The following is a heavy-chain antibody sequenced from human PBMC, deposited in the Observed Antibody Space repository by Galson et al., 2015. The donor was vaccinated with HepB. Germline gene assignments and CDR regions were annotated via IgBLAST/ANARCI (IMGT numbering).Heavy chain of an antibody. D-gene: IGHD2-15*01. CDR2: ITGSGGGT. J-gene: IGHJ4*02. Sequence: SLRLSCAASGFTFSSYAMSWVRQAPGKGLEWGSGITGSGGGTYYADSVKGRLTISRDNSKNTLYLQMNSLRAEDTAIYYCAKVPNFYCSGGNCYFDYWGQGTLVTVSS. V-gene: IGHV3-23*01. CDR3: AKVPNFYCSGGNCYFDY. CDR1: GFTFSSYA.